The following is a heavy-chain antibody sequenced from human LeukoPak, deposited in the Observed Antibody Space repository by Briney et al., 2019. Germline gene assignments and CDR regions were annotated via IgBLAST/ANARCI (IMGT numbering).Heavy chain of an antibody. V-gene: IGHV1-46*01. CDR2: INPSGGST. J-gene: IGHJ5*02. D-gene: IGHD7-27*01. Sequence: ASVKVSCKASGYTFTSYYMHWVRQAPGQGLEWMGIINPSGGSTSYAQKFQGRVTMTRDTSTSTAYMELRSLRFDDTAVYYCARDFAWGSGGAPIDDNWLDPWGQGILVTVSS. CDR3: ARDFAWGSGGAPIDDNWLDP. CDR1: GYTFTSYY.